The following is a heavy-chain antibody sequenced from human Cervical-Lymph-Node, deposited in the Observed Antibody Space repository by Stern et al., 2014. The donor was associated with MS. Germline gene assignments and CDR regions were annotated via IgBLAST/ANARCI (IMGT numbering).Heavy chain of an antibody. CDR1: GYTFTAYY. CDR3: ARDRASAWYALDF. CDR2: INPTNGDT. Sequence: VQLLQSDAEVTKPGASVKVSCRPSGYTFTAYYIHWVRQAPGQGLEWIGWINPTNGDTNYAQNFQGRVTMTRDTSLKTVYMEFSKLRSDDTALYFCARDRASAWYALDFWGQGTLVTVSS. D-gene: IGHD6-19*01. J-gene: IGHJ4*02. V-gene: IGHV1-2*02.